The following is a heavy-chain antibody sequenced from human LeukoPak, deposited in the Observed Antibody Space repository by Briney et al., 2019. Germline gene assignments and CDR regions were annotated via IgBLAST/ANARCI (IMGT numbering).Heavy chain of an antibody. J-gene: IGHJ4*02. V-gene: IGHV3-7*01. CDR1: GFTFTKYW. D-gene: IGHD2-2*01. CDR3: ARGLDCRSTSCYLDT. CDR2: INQDGSER. Sequence: AGSLRLSCEASGFTFTKYWMTWVRQDPGKGLEWVAKINQDGSERFYVDSVKGRFTISRDNSKNSLYLQMNSLGAEDTAVYYCARGLDCRSTSCYLDTWGQGTLVTVSS.